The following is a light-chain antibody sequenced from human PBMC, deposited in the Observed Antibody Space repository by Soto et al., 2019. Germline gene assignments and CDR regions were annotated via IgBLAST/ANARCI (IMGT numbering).Light chain of an antibody. J-gene: IGLJ1*01. CDR3: SSYGGSNNYV. Sequence: QSVLTQPASVSGSPGQSITISCTGTSSDVGGYNSVSWYQQHPGKAPKLIIYEVNKRPSGVPDRFSGSKSGNTASLAVSGLQAEDEADYYCSSYGGSNNYVFGSGTKVTVL. V-gene: IGLV2-8*01. CDR1: SSDVGGYNS. CDR2: EVN.